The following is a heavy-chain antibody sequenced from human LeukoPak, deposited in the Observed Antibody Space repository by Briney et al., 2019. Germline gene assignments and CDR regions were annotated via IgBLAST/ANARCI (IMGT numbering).Heavy chain of an antibody. J-gene: IGHJ4*02. D-gene: IGHD4-11*01. Sequence: GGSPRLSCAASGFTFSTYSMNWVRQAPGKGLEWVSSISRSGTFIYYADSLKGRFTISRDNAKNSLYLQMNSLRAEDTAVYYCARESDYSNPDYWGQGTLVTVSS. CDR1: GFTFSTYS. V-gene: IGHV3-21*01. CDR3: ARESDYSNPDY. CDR2: ISRSGTFI.